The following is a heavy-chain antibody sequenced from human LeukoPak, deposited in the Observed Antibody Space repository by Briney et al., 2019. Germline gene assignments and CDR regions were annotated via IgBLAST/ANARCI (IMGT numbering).Heavy chain of an antibody. J-gene: IGHJ4*02. CDR2: IWYDGSNK. V-gene: IGHV3-33*08. D-gene: IGHD6-19*01. CDR3: ASEIAVAGRDY. Sequence: GGSLRLSCAASGFTFSSYAMTWVRQAPGKGLEWVAVIWYDGSNKYYADSVKGRFTISRDNSKNTLYLQMNSLRAEDTAVYYCASEIAVAGRDYWGQGTLVTVSS. CDR1: GFTFSSYA.